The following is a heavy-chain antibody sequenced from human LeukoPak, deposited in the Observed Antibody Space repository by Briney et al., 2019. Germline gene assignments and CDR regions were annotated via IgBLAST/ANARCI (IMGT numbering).Heavy chain of an antibody. CDR1: GFTFSSYW. V-gene: IGHV3-20*04. CDR3: AKETTMIVGGQYFDY. CDR2: LNWNGAST. J-gene: IGHJ4*02. D-gene: IGHD3-22*01. Sequence: GGSLRLSCAASGFTFSSYWMSWVRQAPGKGLEWVSGLNWNGASTGYADSVKGRFTISRDNSKNSLYLQMHSLRTEDTALYFCAKETTMIVGGQYFDYWGQGTLVTVSS.